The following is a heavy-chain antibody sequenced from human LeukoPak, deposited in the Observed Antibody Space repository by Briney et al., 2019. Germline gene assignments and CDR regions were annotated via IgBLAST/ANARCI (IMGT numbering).Heavy chain of an antibody. J-gene: IGHJ4*02. Sequence: ASVKVSXKASGYTFTSYYMHWVRQAPGQGLEWMGIINPSGGSTSYAQKFQGRVTMTRDTSTSTVYMELSSLRSEDTAVYYCARDSLYYYDSSGFDYWGQGTLVTVSS. CDR1: GYTFTSYY. V-gene: IGHV1-46*01. CDR2: INPSGGST. D-gene: IGHD3-22*01. CDR3: ARDSLYYYDSSGFDY.